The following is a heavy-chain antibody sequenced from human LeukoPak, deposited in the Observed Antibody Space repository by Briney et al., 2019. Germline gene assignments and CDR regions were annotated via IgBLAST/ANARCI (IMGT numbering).Heavy chain of an antibody. CDR1: GGSISSSSYY. CDR3: ARRVVGAPRGAFDI. CDR2: IYYSGST. D-gene: IGHD1-26*01. J-gene: IGHJ3*02. Sequence: SETLSLTCTVSGGSISSSSYYWGWIRQPPGKGLEWIGSIYYSGSTYYNPSLKSRVTISVDTSKNQFSLKLSSVTAADTAVYYCARRVVGAPRGAFDIWGQGTMVTVSS. V-gene: IGHV4-39*01.